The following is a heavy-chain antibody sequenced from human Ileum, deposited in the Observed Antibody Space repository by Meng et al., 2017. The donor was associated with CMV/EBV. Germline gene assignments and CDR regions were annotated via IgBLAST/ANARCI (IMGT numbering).Heavy chain of an antibody. D-gene: IGHD3-10*01. CDR3: AREGTGNFDY. V-gene: IGHV3-66*01. CDR1: EFIFKTYD. CDR2: IYSDGNT. Sequence: VVSGGGLVKRGGSLRLSCAASEFIFKTYDMYWVRQAPGKGLEWVSVIYSDGNTYYADSVKGRFTISRDNSKNTLYLQMNSLRAEDTAVYYCAREGTGNFDYWGQGTLVTVSS. J-gene: IGHJ4*02.